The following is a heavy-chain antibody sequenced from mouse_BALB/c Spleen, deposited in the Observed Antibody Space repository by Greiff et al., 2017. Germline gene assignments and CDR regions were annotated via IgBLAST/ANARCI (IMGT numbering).Heavy chain of an antibody. CDR3: ARRGDYDYLFAY. CDR1: GFNIKDTY. Sequence: EVQRVESGAELVKPGASVKLSCTASGFNIKDTYMHWVKQRPEQGLEWIGRIDPANGNTKYDPKFQGKATITADTSSNTAYLQLSSLTSEDTAVYYCARRGDYDYLFAYWGQGTLVTVSA. J-gene: IGHJ3*01. V-gene: IGHV14-3*02. CDR2: IDPANGNT. D-gene: IGHD2-4*01.